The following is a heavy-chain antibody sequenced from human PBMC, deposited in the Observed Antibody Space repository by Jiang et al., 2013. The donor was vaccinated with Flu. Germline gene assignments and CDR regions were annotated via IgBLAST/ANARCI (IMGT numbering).Heavy chain of an antibody. D-gene: IGHD3-22*01. V-gene: IGHV2-70*11. J-gene: IGHJ3*02. Sequence: KPTQTLTLTCTFSGFSLSTSGMCVSWIRQPPGKALEWLARIDWDDDKYYSTSLKTRLTISKDTSKNQVVLTMTNMDPVDTATYYCARTKLEYYYDSSGYYAAFDIWGQGTMVTVSS. CDR2: IDWDDDK. CDR1: GFSLSTSGMC. CDR3: ARTKLEYYYDSSGYYAAFDI.